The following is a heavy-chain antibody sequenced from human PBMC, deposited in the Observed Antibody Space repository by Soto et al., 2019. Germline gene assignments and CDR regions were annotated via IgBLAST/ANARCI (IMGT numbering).Heavy chain of an antibody. D-gene: IGHD2-15*01. Sequence: PGGSLRLSCAASGFTFSSYAMSWVRQAPGKGLEWVSAISGSGGSTYYADSVKGRFTISRDNSKNTLYLQMNSLRAEDTAVYYCAKCSGGPLWPYWYFDLWGRGTLVTVSS. J-gene: IGHJ2*01. CDR2: ISGSGGST. CDR3: AKCSGGPLWPYWYFDL. CDR1: GFTFSSYA. V-gene: IGHV3-23*01.